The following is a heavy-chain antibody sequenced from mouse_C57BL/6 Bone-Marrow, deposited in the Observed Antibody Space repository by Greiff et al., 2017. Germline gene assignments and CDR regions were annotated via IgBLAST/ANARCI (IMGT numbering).Heavy chain of an antibody. CDR3: TRETGGGAMDY. D-gene: IGHD4-1*01. J-gene: IGHJ4*01. Sequence: EVKLVESGAGLVKPGGSLKLSCAASGFTFSSYAMSWVRQTPEKRLEWVAYISSGGDYIYYADTVKGRFTNSRDNGRNTLYLQKSSLKSEDTAMYYCTRETGGGAMDYWGQGTSVTVSS. CDR1: GFTFSSYA. V-gene: IGHV5-9-1*02. CDR2: ISSGGDYI.